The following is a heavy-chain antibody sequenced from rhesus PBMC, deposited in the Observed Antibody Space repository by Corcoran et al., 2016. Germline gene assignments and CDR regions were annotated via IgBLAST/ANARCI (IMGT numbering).Heavy chain of an antibody. Sequence: QLQLQESGPGLVKPSETLSLTCAVSGRSISSSYWRCIRPAPGPGLEWIGCIDGSGSSTNNNPSLKSRVNLSVDTSKNQLSLKLISVTAADTAVYYCARGVHEYSKGLDSWGQGVVVTVSS. V-gene: IGHV4-169*01. D-gene: IGHD4-23*01. CDR3: ARGVHEYSKGLDS. CDR1: GRSISSSY. J-gene: IGHJ6*01. CDR2: IDGSGSST.